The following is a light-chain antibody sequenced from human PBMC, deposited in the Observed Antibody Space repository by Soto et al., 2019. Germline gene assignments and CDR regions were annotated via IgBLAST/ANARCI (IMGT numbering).Light chain of an antibody. CDR3: QQSYSTPLT. CDR1: QSISSY. Sequence: DIQLTQCPSSLSASVGDRVTISCRASQSISSYLNWYQQKPGKAPKLLIYAASSLQSGVPSRFSGSGSGTDFTLTISSLQPEDFATYYWQQSYSTPLTFGGGTKVDIK. CDR2: AAS. V-gene: IGKV1-39*01. J-gene: IGKJ4*02.